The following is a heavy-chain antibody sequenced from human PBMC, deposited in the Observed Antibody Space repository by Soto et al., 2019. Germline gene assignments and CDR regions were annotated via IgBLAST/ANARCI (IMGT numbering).Heavy chain of an antibody. CDR3: AREGPSVWSGYYRLYHYGMEV. CDR2: ISYYVSNK. V-gene: IGHV3-30-3*01. CDR1: GFTFRSYA. Sequence: WGSLRLSCAASGFTFRSYAMHWVRQAPGKGLEWVAVISYYVSNKYYADSVKGRFTNSKDNSKNTLYLQMNSLRAEDTAVYYCAREGPSVWSGYYRLYHYGMEVWGEG. D-gene: IGHD3-3*01. J-gene: IGHJ6*02.